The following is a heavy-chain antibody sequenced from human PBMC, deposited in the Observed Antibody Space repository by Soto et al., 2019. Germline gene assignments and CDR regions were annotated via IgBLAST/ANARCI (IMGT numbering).Heavy chain of an antibody. V-gene: IGHV4-59*08. CDR3: ARLIYDFWSGYYPYSYYYMDV. Sequence: SETLSLTCTVSGGSISSDYWSWIRQPPGKGLEWFGYIYYSGSTNYNPSLKSRVTISVDTSKNQFSLKLSSVTAADTAVYYCARLIYDFWSGYYPYSYYYMDVWGKGTTVTVSS. CDR2: IYYSGST. D-gene: IGHD3-3*01. J-gene: IGHJ6*03. CDR1: GGSISSDY.